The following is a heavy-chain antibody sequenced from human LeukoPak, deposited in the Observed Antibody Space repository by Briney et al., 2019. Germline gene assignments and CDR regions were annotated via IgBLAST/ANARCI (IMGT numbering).Heavy chain of an antibody. J-gene: IGHJ2*01. Sequence: GRFTISRDDAKNSLYLQMNSLRAEDTAVYYCARDEDYYDSSGYRMGYFDLWGRGTLVTVSS. CDR3: ARDEDYYDSSGYRMGYFDL. D-gene: IGHD3-22*01. V-gene: IGHV3-11*06.